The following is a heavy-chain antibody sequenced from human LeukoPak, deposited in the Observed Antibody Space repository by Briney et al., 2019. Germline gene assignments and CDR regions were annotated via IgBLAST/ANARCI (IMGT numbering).Heavy chain of an antibody. CDR1: GYTFTGYH. Sequence: ASVKVSCKASGYTFTGYHMHWVRQAPGQGLEWMGWINPNNGGTDYAQKFQGRVTMTRDTSISTAYMELSRLRSDDTAVYYCATGGDNWNDPGVDWFDPWGQGTLVTVSS. D-gene: IGHD1-1*01. V-gene: IGHV1-2*02. J-gene: IGHJ5*02. CDR2: INPNNGGT. CDR3: ATGGDNWNDPGVDWFDP.